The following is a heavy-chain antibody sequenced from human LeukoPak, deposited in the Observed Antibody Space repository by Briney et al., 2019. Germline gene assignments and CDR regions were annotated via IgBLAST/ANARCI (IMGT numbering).Heavy chain of an antibody. V-gene: IGHV4-59*01. CDR1: GGSISSYY. Sequence: SETLSLTCTVSGGSISSYYWSWLRQPPGKGLEWIGYIYYSGSTNYNPSLKSRVTISVDTSKNQFSLKLSSVTAADTAVYYCALGSGFDYWGQGTLVTVSS. CDR3: ALGSGFDY. CDR2: IYYSGST. J-gene: IGHJ4*02. D-gene: IGHD3-16*01.